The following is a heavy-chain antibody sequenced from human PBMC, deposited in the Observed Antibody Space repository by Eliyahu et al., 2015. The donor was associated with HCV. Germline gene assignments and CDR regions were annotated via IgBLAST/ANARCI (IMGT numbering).Heavy chain of an antibody. CDR1: GFTFDDYA. V-gene: IGHV3-9*01. Sequence: EVQLVESGGGLVQPGRSLRLSCAASGFTFDDYAMHWVRQAPGKGLEWVSGISWNSGSIGYADSVKGRFTISRDNAKNSLYLQMNSLRAEDTALYYCAKASIYCSSTSCQYYFDYWGQGTLVTVSS. J-gene: IGHJ4*02. CDR3: AKASIYCSSTSCQYYFDY. CDR2: ISWNSGSI. D-gene: IGHD2-2*01.